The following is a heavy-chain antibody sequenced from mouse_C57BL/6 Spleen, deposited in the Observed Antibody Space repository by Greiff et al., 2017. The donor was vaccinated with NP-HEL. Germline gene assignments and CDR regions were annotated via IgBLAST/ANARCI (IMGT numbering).Heavy chain of an antibody. CDR3: AEVDYYGSSSYAMDY. CDR2: IYPGSGST. CDR1: GYTFTSYW. D-gene: IGHD1-1*01. J-gene: IGHJ4*01. V-gene: IGHV1-55*01. Sequence: QVHVKQPGAELVKPGASVKMSCKASGYTFTSYWITWVKQRPGQGLEWIGDIYPGSGSTNYNEKFKSKATLTVDTSSSTAYMQLSSLTSEDSAVYYCAEVDYYGSSSYAMDYWGQGTSVTVSS.